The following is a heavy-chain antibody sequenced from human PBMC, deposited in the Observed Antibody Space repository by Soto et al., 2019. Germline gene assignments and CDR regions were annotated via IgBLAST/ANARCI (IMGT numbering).Heavy chain of an antibody. CDR1: GYAFRNYG. J-gene: IGHJ5*01. D-gene: IGHD2-2*01. CDR3: AQNITSRIDS. V-gene: IGHV1-18*01. Sequence: QVKLVQSGAELRKPGASVKVSCKTSGYAFRNYGISWVRQAPGQGLEWMGWINTYNSYTHSAKKLQGRVITTLESSTSSAFLEVRNLRSDATAVYYCAQNITSRIDSWGQGTLVTVSS. CDR2: INTYNSYT.